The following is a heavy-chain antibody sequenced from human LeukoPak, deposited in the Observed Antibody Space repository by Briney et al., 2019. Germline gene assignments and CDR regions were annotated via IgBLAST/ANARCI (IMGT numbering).Heavy chain of an antibody. CDR1: GFAFSSYA. D-gene: IGHD3-10*01. CDR2: ISGSGGST. CDR3: AKYGSGSYYPDY. Sequence: GSLRLSCAASGFAFSSYAMSWVRQAPGKGLEWVSAISGSGGSTYYADSVKGRFTISRDNSKNTLYLQMNSLRAEDTAVYYCAKYGSGSYYPDYWGQGTLVTVSS. V-gene: IGHV3-23*01. J-gene: IGHJ4*02.